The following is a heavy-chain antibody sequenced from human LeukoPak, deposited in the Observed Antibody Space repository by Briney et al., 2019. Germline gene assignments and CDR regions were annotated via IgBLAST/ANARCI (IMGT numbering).Heavy chain of an antibody. V-gene: IGHV3-23*01. CDR1: GFTFSSYA. CDR2: ISGSGGST. Sequence: GGSLRLSCAASGFTFSSYAMSWVRQAPGKGLEWVSAISGSGGSTYYADSVKGRFTISRDNSKNTLYLQMNSLGAEDTAVYYCAKDTLLWFGEDDAFDIWGQGTMVTVSS. D-gene: IGHD3-10*01. J-gene: IGHJ3*02. CDR3: AKDTLLWFGEDDAFDI.